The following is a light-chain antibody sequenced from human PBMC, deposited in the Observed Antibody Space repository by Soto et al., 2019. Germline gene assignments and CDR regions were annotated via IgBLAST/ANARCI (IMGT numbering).Light chain of an antibody. Sequence: NFMLTQPHSVSESPGKTVTISCTRSSGSIASNYVQWYQQRPGSAPTTVIYEDNQRPSGVPDRFSGSIDSSSNSASLTISGLKTEVEADYYCQSYDSGHRVFGGGTKLTVL. CDR1: SGSIASNY. CDR3: QSYDSGHRV. V-gene: IGLV6-57*04. CDR2: EDN. J-gene: IGLJ3*02.